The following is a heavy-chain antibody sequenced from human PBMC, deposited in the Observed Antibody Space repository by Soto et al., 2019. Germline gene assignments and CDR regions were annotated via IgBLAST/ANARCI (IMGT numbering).Heavy chain of an antibody. J-gene: IGHJ4*02. CDR2: INAGNGNT. V-gene: IGHV1-3*01. Sequence: QVQLVQSGAEVKKPGASVKVSCKASGYTFTKYALHWVRQAPGQRLEWMGWINAGNGNTKYSQKFQGRVTVTRDTSANTAYMELISLRSEDTAVYYCARGGNQFDYWGQGTLVTVSS. CDR3: ARGGNQFDY. CDR1: GYTFTKYA.